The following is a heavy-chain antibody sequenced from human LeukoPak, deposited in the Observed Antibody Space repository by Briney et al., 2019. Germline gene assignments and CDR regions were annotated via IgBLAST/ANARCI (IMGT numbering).Heavy chain of an antibody. Sequence: GASVKVSCKASGGTFSSYAISWVRHAPGQGLESRGGVIPIFGTANYAQKLQGRVTIPADKSTSTAYMELSSLRSEDTAVYYCARVEDSSGYFDYWGQGTLVTVSS. CDR2: VIPIFGTA. J-gene: IGHJ4*02. V-gene: IGHV1-69*06. D-gene: IGHD3-22*01. CDR1: GGTFSSYA. CDR3: ARVEDSSGYFDY.